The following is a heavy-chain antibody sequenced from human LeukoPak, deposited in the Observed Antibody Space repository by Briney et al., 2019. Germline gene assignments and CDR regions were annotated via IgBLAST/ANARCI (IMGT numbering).Heavy chain of an antibody. V-gene: IGHV3-74*01. D-gene: IGHD7-27*01. CDR2: INTDGSTT. CDR1: GCTFSSYG. CDR3: VRDLSGASVY. Sequence: PGGSLRLSCAASGCTFSSYGMHWVRQAPGKGLVWVSRINTDGSTTNYADSVKGRFTISRDNAKNTLYLQMNSLRAEDTSVYYCVRDLSGASVYWGQGALVSVSS. J-gene: IGHJ4*02.